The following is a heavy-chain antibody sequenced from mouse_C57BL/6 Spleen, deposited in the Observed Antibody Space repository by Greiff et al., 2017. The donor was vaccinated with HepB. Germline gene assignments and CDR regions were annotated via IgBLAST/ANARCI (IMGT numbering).Heavy chain of an antibody. Sequence: QVQLQQPGAELVKPGASVKMSCKASGYTFTSYWITWVKQRPGQGLEWIGDIYPGSGSTNYNEKFKSKATLTVDTTSSTAYMLLSSLTSEDSAVYYCARGAQATYWFADWGQGTLVTVSA. J-gene: IGHJ3*01. CDR1: GYTFTSYW. D-gene: IGHD3-2*02. V-gene: IGHV1-55*01. CDR2: IYPGSGST. CDR3: ARGAQATYWFAD.